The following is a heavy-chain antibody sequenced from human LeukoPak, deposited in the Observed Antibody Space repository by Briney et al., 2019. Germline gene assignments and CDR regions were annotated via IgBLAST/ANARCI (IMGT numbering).Heavy chain of an antibody. CDR2: ISWNSGSI. J-gene: IGHJ4*02. Sequence: GGSLTLSCSASGFTFDDYAMHWGRQAPGEGLEWVSGISWNSGSIGYADSVKGRFTISRDNAKNSLYVQMNSLRAEDTALYYCAKGRLDCGGDCYYFDYWGQGTLVTVSS. D-gene: IGHD2-21*02. CDR1: GFTFDDYA. CDR3: AKGRLDCGGDCYYFDY. V-gene: IGHV3-9*01.